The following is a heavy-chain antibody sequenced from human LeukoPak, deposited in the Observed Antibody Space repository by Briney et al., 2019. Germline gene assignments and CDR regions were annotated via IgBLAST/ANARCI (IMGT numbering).Heavy chain of an antibody. J-gene: IGHJ4*02. V-gene: IGHV3-30*02. CDR1: GFTFSSYG. Sequence: PGGSLRLSCAASGFTFSSYGMHWVRQAPGKGLEWVAFIRYDGSNKYYADSVKGRFTISRDNSKNTLYLQMNSLRAEDTAMYYCASFHVSGGSYNGLHYWGQGTLVTVSS. D-gene: IGHD3-10*01. CDR3: ASFHVSGGSYNGLHY. CDR2: IRYDGSNK.